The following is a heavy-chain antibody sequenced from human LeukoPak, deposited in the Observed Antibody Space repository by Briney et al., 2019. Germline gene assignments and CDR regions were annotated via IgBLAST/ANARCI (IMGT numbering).Heavy chain of an antibody. Sequence: GGSLRLSCAVSGFTFSSYWMHWVRQAPGKGLVWVSRINSDGSSTSYADSVKGRFTISRDNAKNTLYLQMNRLRAEDTAVYYCARVVRIVVVVAATYWFDPWGQGTLVTVSS. V-gene: IGHV3-74*01. CDR3: ARVVRIVVVVAATYWFDP. J-gene: IGHJ5*02. D-gene: IGHD2-15*01. CDR1: GFTFSSYW. CDR2: INSDGSST.